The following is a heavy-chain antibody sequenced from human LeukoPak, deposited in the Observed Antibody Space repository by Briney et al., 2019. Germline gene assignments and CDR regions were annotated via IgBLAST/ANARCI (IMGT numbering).Heavy chain of an antibody. CDR3: ARDPPPPYYYGSGSYHPYYYYYGMDV. Sequence: PGGSLRLSCAASGFTFSSYAMHWVRQAPGKGLEWVAVISYDGSNKYYADSVKGRFTISRDNSKNTLYLQMNSLRAEDTAVYYCARDPPPPYYYGSGSYHPYYYYYGMDVWGQGTTVTVSS. CDR2: ISYDGSNK. D-gene: IGHD3-10*01. V-gene: IGHV3-30-3*01. J-gene: IGHJ6*02. CDR1: GFTFSSYA.